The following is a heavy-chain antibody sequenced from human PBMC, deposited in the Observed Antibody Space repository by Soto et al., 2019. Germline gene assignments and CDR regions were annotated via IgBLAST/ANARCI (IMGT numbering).Heavy chain of an antibody. CDR1: GGSISSYY. CDR3: ARSGAYSSSSFVSGYYYYRMDV. CDR2: IYYSGST. Sequence: PSETLSLTCTVSGGSISSYYWSWIRQPPGKGLEWIGYIYYSGSTNYNPSLKSRVTISVDTSKNQFSLKLSSVTAADTAVYYCARSGAYSSSSFVSGYYYYRMDVWGQGTTVTVSS. V-gene: IGHV4-59*01. J-gene: IGHJ6*02. D-gene: IGHD6-6*01.